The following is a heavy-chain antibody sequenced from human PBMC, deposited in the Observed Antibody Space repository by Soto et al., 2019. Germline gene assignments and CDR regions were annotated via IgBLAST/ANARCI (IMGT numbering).Heavy chain of an antibody. V-gene: IGHV1-3*01. CDR3: AREGYYGSGSADY. CDR1: GYTFTSYA. CDR2: INACNGNT. D-gene: IGHD3-10*01. J-gene: IGHJ4*02. Sequence: GASVKVSCKASGYTFTSYARRWVRQAPGQRLEWMGWINACNGNTKYARKLQGRVTITTDTSTSTAYMEMRSLRSDDTAVYYCAREGYYGSGSADYWGQGTLVTVSS.